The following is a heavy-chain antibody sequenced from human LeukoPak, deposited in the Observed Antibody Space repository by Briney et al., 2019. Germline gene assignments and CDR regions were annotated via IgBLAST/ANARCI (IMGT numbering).Heavy chain of an antibody. V-gene: IGHV1-18*04. CDR3: ARDSYDILTGYYLFDY. J-gene: IGHJ4*02. CDR2: ISAYNGNT. CDR1: GYTFTSYG. Sequence: ASVKVSCKASGYTFTSYGISWVRQAPGQGLEWMGWISAYNGNTNYAQKLQGRVTMTTDTSTSTAYMELRRLRSDDTAVYYCARDSYDILTGYYLFDYWGQGTLVTVSS. D-gene: IGHD3-9*01.